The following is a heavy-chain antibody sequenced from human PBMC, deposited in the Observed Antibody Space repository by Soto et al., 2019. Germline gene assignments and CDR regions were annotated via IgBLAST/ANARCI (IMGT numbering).Heavy chain of an antibody. CDR2: IEPSDSYT. D-gene: IGHD3-9*01. CDR3: ARHARYYDILTGSFDY. V-gene: IGHV5-10-1*01. Sequence: GESLKISCKGSGYSFTSYWISWVRQMPGKGLEWMGRIEPSDSYTYYSPSFQGHVTISADKSIGTAYLQWSSLKASDTAMYYCARHARYYDILTGSFDYWGQGTLVTVSS. CDR1: GYSFTSYW. J-gene: IGHJ4*02.